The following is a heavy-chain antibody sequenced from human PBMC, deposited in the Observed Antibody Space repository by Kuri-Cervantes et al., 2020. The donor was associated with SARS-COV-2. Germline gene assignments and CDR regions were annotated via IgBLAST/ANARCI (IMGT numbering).Heavy chain of an antibody. Sequence: GSLRLSCIVSGGSINSDIINWGWIRQPPGKGLEWIGDINHSEDTNYNPSLKSRVTMSIDTSKNQFSRRVKSVSAADTAVYYCERGGGFFEPSLDSWGHGTRVTAPQ. CDR3: ERGGGFFEPSLDS. D-gene: IGHD4-23*01. CDR1: GGSINSDIIN. V-gene: IGHV4-39*07. CDR2: INHSEDT. J-gene: IGHJ5*01.